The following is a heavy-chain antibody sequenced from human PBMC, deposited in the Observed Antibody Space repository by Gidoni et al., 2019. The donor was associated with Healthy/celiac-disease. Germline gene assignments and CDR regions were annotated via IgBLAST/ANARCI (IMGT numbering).Heavy chain of an antibody. CDR1: GGSISSYY. D-gene: IGHD3-10*01. CDR3: ARDGGFGEFLNWFDP. J-gene: IGHJ5*02. V-gene: IGHV4-4*07. CDR2: IYTSGST. Sequence: QVQLQESGPGLVKPSETLSLTCTVSGGSISSYYWSWIRPPAGKGLEWIGRIYTSGSTNYHPSLKSRVTMSVDTSKNQFSLKLSSVTAADTAVYYCARDGGFGEFLNWFDPWGQGTLVTVSS.